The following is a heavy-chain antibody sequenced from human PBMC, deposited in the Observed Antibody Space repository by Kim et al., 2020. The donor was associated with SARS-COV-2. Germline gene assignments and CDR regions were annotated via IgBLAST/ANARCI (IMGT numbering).Heavy chain of an antibody. CDR3: TTFHRAAAAHP. CDR1: GFTFSSAW. Sequence: GGSLRLSCEASGFTFSSAWMSWVRQAPGKGLEWVGRIKSKTDGETTDYAAPVKGRFTISRDDSKTTLYLQMNSLRTEDTAVYYCTTFHRAAAAHPWGRGTLVTVSS. V-gene: IGHV3-15*01. D-gene: IGHD6-13*01. CDR2: IKSKTDGETT. J-gene: IGHJ5*02.